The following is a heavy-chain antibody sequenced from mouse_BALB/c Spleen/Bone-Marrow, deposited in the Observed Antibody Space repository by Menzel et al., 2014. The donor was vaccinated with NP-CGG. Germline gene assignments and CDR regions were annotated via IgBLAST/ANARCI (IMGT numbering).Heavy chain of an antibody. D-gene: IGHD4-1*01. CDR1: GFTFSSFG. J-gene: IGHJ2*01. V-gene: IGHV5-17*02. CDR2: ISSGSSTI. Sequence: DVQLQESGGGLVQPGGSRKLSCAASGFTFSSFGMHWVRQAPEKGLEWVAYISSGSSTIFYADTVKGRFTVSRDNPKNTLFLQMTSLRSEDTAMSYCTRGGNWDDFDYWGQGSTLTVSS. CDR3: TRGGNWDDFDY.